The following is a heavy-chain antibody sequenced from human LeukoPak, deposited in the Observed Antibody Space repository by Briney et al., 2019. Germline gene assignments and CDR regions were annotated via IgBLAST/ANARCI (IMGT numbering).Heavy chain of an antibody. CDR3: GVVAASYYYYYGMDV. Sequence: SEALSLTCTVSGGSISSYYWSWIRQPAGKGLEWIGRIYTSGSTNYNPSLKSRVTMSVDTSKNQFSLKLSSVTAADTAVYYCGVVAASYYYYYGMDVWGQGTTVTVSS. V-gene: IGHV4-4*07. D-gene: IGHD2-15*01. J-gene: IGHJ6*02. CDR1: GGSISSYY. CDR2: IYTSGST.